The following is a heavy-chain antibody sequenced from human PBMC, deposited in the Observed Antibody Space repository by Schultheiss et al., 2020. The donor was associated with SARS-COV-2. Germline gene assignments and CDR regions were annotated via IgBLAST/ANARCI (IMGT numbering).Heavy chain of an antibody. Sequence: GGSLRLSCAASGFTFSSYAMSWVRQAPGKGLEWVSVIYSGGSTYYADSVKGRFTISRDNSKNTLYLQMNSLRAEDTAVYYCAKATVVVPAAKGAEDYWGQGTLVTVSS. CDR1: GFTFSSYA. V-gene: IGHV3-23*03. J-gene: IGHJ4*02. CDR3: AKATVVVPAAKGAEDY. D-gene: IGHD2-2*01. CDR2: IYSGGST.